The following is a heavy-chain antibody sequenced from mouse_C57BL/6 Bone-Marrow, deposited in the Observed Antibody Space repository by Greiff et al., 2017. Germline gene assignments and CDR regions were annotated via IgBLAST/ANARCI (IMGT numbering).Heavy chain of an antibody. V-gene: IGHV3-6*01. D-gene: IGHD4-1*01. J-gene: IGHJ1*03. Sequence: LMESGPGLVKPSQSLSLTCSVTGYSITSGYYWNWIRQFPGNKLEWMGYISYDGSNNYNPSLKNRISITRDTSKNQFFLKLNSVTTEDTATYYCASDWDLWYFDVWGTGTTVTVSS. CDR3: ASDWDLWYFDV. CDR1: GYSITSGYY. CDR2: ISYDGSN.